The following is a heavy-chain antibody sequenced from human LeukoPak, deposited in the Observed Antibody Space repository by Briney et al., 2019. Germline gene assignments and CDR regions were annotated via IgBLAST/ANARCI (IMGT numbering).Heavy chain of an antibody. J-gene: IGHJ4*02. CDR1: GFTFDDYA. V-gene: IGHV3-9*01. CDR3: AKDRTGDLDY. Sequence: GGSLRLSCAASGFTFDDYAMHWVRQAPGKGLGWVSGISWNSGSIGYADSVKGRFTISRDNAKNSLYLQMNSLRAEDTALYYCAKDRTGDLDYWGQGTLVTVSS. CDR2: ISWNSGSI. D-gene: IGHD7-27*01.